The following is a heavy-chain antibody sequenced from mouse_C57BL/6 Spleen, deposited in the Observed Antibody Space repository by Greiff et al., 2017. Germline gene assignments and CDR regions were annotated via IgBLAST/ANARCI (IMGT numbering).Heavy chain of an antibody. J-gene: IGHJ2*01. CDR3: ARSREVRSDFDY. V-gene: IGHV1-80*01. CDR2: IYPGDGDT. CDR1: GYAFSSYW. Sequence: QVQLQQSGAELVKPGASVKISCKASGYAFSSYWMNWVKQRPGKGLEWIGQIYPGDGDTNYNGKFKGKATLTADKSSSTAYMQLSSLTSEDSAVYYCARSREVRSDFDYWGQGTTLTVSS. D-gene: IGHD2-14*01.